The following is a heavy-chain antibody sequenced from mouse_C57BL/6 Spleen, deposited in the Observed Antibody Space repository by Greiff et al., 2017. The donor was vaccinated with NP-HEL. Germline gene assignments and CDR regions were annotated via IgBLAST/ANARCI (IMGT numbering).Heavy chain of an antibody. CDR2: ISSGGSYI. CDR3: ARLPRGYFDV. V-gene: IGHV5-6*02. J-gene: IGHJ1*03. CDR1: GFTFSSYG. Sequence: EVKLEESGGDLVKPGGSLKLSCAASGFTFSSYGMSWVRQTPDKRLEWVATISSGGSYIYYPASVKGRFTISRDNAKNTLYLQMSSLKSEDTAMYYCARLPRGYFDVWGTGTTVTVSS.